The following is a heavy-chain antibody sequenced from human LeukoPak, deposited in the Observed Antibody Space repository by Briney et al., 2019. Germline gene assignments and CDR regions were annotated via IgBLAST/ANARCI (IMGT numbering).Heavy chain of an antibody. Sequence: GGSLRLSCAASGFTFSSYGMHWVRQAPGKGLEWVAVIWYDGSNKYYADSVKGRFTISRDNSKNTLYLQMNGLRAEDTAVYYCARAHYYGSGRPFDYWGQGTLVTVSS. V-gene: IGHV3-33*01. J-gene: IGHJ4*02. D-gene: IGHD3-10*01. CDR3: ARAHYYGSGRPFDY. CDR1: GFTFSSYG. CDR2: IWYDGSNK.